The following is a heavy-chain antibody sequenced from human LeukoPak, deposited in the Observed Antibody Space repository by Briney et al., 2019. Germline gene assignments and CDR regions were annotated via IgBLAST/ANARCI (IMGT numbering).Heavy chain of an antibody. CDR3: AREDIVVVPAADYYYYGMDV. J-gene: IGHJ6*02. CDR1: GFTFSSYA. CDR2: IKQDGSEK. V-gene: IGHV3-7*01. D-gene: IGHD2-2*01. Sequence: GGSLRLSCAASGFTFSSYAMSWVRQAPGKGLEWVANIKQDGSEKYYVDSVKGRFTISRDNAKNSLYLQMNSLRAEDTAVYYCAREDIVVVPAADYYYYGMDVWGQGTTVTVSS.